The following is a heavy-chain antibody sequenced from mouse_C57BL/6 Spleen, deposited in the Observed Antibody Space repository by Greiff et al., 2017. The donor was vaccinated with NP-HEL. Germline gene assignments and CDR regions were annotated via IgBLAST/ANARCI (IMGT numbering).Heavy chain of an antibody. V-gene: IGHV1-76*01. CDR1: GYTFTDYY. D-gene: IGHD1-1*01. CDR2: IYPGSGNT. CDR3: ARDTTVVARRYFDV. Sequence: VQLQQSGAELVRPGASVKLSCKASGYTFTDYYINWVKQRPGQGLEWIARIYPGSGNTYYNEKFKGKATLTAEKSSSTAYMQLSSLTSEDSAVYFCARDTTVVARRYFDVWGTGTTVTVSS. J-gene: IGHJ1*03.